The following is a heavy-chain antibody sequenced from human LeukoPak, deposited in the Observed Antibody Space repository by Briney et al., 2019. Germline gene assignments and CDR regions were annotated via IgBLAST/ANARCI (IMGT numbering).Heavy chain of an antibody. Sequence: GGSLRLSCAASGFTVSTYYMTWVRQAPGKGLECVSVIYSGGSTYYADSVKGRFTVSRDKSKNTLYLQMNSLRAEDTAMYYCARGLGYCTSTTCLLPFDYWGQGTLVTVSS. J-gene: IGHJ4*02. CDR1: GFTVSTYY. V-gene: IGHV3-53*01. CDR3: ARGLGYCTSTTCLLPFDY. CDR2: IYSGGST. D-gene: IGHD2-2*01.